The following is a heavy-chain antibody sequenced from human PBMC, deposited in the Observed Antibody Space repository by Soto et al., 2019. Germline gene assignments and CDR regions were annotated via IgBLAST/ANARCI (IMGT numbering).Heavy chain of an antibody. CDR2: IYYSGST. CDR3: AGTITLVRGGQAHYLYDGMDV. Sequence: QVQLQESGPGLVTPSQTLSLTCTVSGGSISSSDYYWSWIRQPPGKGLEWIGYIYYSGSTYYNPSLKSRVTLSVDTSKNQFSLKLSSGTAADTAGYYCAGTITLVRGGQAHYLYDGMDVMGPGPTVSVSS. CDR1: GGSISSSDYY. J-gene: IGHJ6*02. V-gene: IGHV4-30-4*01. D-gene: IGHD3-10*01.